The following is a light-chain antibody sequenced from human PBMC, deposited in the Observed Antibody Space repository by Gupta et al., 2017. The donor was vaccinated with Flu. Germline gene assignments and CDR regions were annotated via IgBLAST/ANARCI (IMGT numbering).Light chain of an antibody. CDR2: EVR. CDR3: CSYSVSSNWV. V-gene: IGLV2-23*02. Sequence: TSTCSGTSSDDGSYNFVSWYQQHPGKAPKLMIYEVRKRPSGVADRFSGSKAANTASLTISGLQAEDEADYYCCSYSVSSNWVFGGGTKLTVL. J-gene: IGLJ3*02. CDR1: SSDDGSYNF.